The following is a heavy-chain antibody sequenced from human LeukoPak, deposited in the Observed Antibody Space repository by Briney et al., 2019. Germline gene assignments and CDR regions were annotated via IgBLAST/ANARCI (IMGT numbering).Heavy chain of an antibody. CDR1: GYTFSGYY. Sequence: ASVKVSCKASGYTFSGYYIHWVRQAPGQGLEWMGRINPNNGGTNYALKFQGRVTMTRDMSMSTAYMELSRLRSDDTAVYYCAGEDNSSGYRPFDIWGQGTMVTVPS. CDR2: INPNNGGT. J-gene: IGHJ3*02. CDR3: AGEDNSSGYRPFDI. V-gene: IGHV1-2*06. D-gene: IGHD3-22*01.